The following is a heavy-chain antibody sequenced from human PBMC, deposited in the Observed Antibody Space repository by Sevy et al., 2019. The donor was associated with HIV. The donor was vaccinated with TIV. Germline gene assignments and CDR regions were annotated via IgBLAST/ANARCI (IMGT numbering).Heavy chain of an antibody. CDR3: ARHEKGIAAAGRPDSNWFDP. D-gene: IGHD6-13*01. CDR2: IYYSGST. Sequence: SETLSLTCTVSGGSISSSSYYWGWIRQPPGKGLEWIGSIYYSGSTYYNPSLKSRVTISVDTSKNQFSLTLRSVTAADTAVYYCARHEKGIAAAGRPDSNWFDPWGQGTLVTVSS. V-gene: IGHV4-39*01. J-gene: IGHJ5*02. CDR1: GGSISSSSYY.